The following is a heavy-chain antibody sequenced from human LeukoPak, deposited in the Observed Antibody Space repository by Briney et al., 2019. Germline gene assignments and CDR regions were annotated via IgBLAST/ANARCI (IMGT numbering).Heavy chain of an antibody. D-gene: IGHD5-12*01. CDR2: IYSGGST. V-gene: IGHV3-53*01. CDR3: ARGGYRGYDYLFDY. J-gene: IGHJ4*02. Sequence: GGSLRLSCAASGFTVSSNYMSWVRQAPGKGLEWVSVIYSGGSTYYADSVKGRFTISRDNSKNTLYLQMNSRRAEDTAVYYCARGGYRGYDYLFDYWGQGTLVTVSS. CDR1: GFTVSSNY.